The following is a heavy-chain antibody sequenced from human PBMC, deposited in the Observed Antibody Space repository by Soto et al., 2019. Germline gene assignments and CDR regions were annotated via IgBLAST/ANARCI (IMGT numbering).Heavy chain of an antibody. J-gene: IGHJ4*02. Sequence: PGGSLRLSCAASGFTFSSYGMHWARQAPGKGLEWVAVISYDGSNKYYADSVKGRFTISRDNSKNTLYLQMNSLRAEDTAVYYCAHPLGHSSGYQPLVYWGQGTPVTVSS. CDR2: ISYDGSNK. D-gene: IGHD3-22*01. V-gene: IGHV3-30*03. CDR3: AHPLGHSSGYQPLVY. CDR1: GFTFSSYG.